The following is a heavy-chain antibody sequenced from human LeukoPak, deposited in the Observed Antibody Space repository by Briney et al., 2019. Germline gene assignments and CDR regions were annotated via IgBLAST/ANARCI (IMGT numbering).Heavy chain of an antibody. CDR1: GGSISSYY. J-gene: IGHJ4*02. CDR2: IYYSGST. D-gene: IGHD5-24*01. CDR3: ARATQMATTHRQFDY. V-gene: IGHV4-59*04. Sequence: PSETLSLTCTVSGGSISSYYWSWIRQPPGKGLEWIGYIYYSGSTYYNPSLKSRVTISVDTSKNQFSLKLSSVTAADTAVYYCARATQMATTHRQFDYWGQGTLVTVSS.